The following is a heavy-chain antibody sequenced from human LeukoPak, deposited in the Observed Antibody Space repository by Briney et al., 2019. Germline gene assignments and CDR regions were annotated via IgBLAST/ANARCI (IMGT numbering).Heavy chain of an antibody. CDR1: GGSISSYY. CDR3: ARGEWLASPFDY. CDR2: IYYSGST. Sequence: PSETLSLTCTVSGGSISSYYWSWIRQPPGKGLGWIGYIYYSGSTNYNPSLKSRVTISVDTSKNQFSLKLSSVTAADTAVYYCARGEWLASPFDYWGQGTLVTVSS. V-gene: IGHV4-59*01. D-gene: IGHD3-3*01. J-gene: IGHJ4*02.